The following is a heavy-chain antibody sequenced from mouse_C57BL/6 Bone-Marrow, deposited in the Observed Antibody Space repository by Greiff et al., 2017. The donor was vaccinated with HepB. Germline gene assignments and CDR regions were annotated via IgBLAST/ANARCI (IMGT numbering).Heavy chain of an antibody. CDR1: GFNIKDYY. D-gene: IGHD2-4*01. Sequence: EVQRVESGAELVKPGASVKLSCTASGFNIKDYYMHWVKQRTEQGLEWIGRIDPEDGETKYAPKFQGKATITADTSSNTAYLQLSSLTSEDTAVYYCAQYPLLYDYDDWFAYWGQGTLVTVSA. V-gene: IGHV14-2*01. CDR3: AQYPLLYDYDDWFAY. CDR2: IDPEDGET. J-gene: IGHJ3*01.